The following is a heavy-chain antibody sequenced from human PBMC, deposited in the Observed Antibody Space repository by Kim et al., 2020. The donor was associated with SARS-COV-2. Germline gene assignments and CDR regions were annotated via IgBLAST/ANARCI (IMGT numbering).Heavy chain of an antibody. V-gene: IGHV3-9*01. CDR1: GFTFGDYA. Sequence: GGSLRLSCAASGFTFGDYAMHWVRQAPGKGLEWVSGISWNSGSIGYADSVKGRFTISRDNAKNSLYLQMNSLRAEDTALYYCAKDVEQWLPPDAFDIWGQGTMVTVSS. CDR3: AKDVEQWLPPDAFDI. D-gene: IGHD6-19*01. J-gene: IGHJ3*02. CDR2: ISWNSGSI.